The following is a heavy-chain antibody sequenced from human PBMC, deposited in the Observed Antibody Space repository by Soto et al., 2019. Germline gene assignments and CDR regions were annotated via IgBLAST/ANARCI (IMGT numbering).Heavy chain of an antibody. J-gene: IGHJ6*03. D-gene: IGHD2-2*01. Sequence: EVQLLESGGGLVQPGGSLRLSCAASGFTFSSYAMSWVRQAPGKGLEWVSAISGSGGSTYYADSVKGRFTISRDNSKNTLYFKMKSLRAEDTAVYYCGKDLGDCRGPRCYLSSSYYSRAVWGKGPPAPFSS. CDR3: GKDLGDCRGPRCYLSSSYYSRAV. V-gene: IGHV3-23*01. CDR2: ISGSGGST. CDR1: GFTFSSYA.